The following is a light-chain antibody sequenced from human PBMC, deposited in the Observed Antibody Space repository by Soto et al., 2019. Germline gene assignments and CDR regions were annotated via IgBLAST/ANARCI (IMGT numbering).Light chain of an antibody. CDR3: QHYTNWPLT. V-gene: IGKV3-15*01. Sequence: EIVMTQSPVTLSVSPGERATLSCRASHDVSSRLAWYQQKPGQAPRLIIYDASTRATGLPARFSGSGSGTEFTLTISSLQSEDFAVYYCQHYTNWPLTFGGGTKVEIK. J-gene: IGKJ4*01. CDR2: DAS. CDR1: HDVSSR.